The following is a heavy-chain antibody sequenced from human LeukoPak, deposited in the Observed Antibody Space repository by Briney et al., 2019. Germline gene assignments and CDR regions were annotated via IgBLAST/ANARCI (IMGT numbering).Heavy chain of an antibody. CDR1: GGSISSGGYY. Sequence: PSETLSLTCTVSGGSISSGGYYWSWIRQHPGKGLEWIAYIYHSGGAYYNPSLKSRLTISVDTSNNQFSLKLSSVTAADTAVYYCAKYFRADSGNYYRSFDYWGQGTLVTVSS. J-gene: IGHJ4*02. CDR2: IYHSGGA. V-gene: IGHV4-31*03. D-gene: IGHD1-26*01. CDR3: AKYFRADSGNYYRSFDY.